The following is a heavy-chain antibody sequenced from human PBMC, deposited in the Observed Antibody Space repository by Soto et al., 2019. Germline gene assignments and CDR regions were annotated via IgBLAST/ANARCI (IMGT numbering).Heavy chain of an antibody. CDR2: MNPINGDT. D-gene: IGHD6-13*01. CDR1: GYDFTAYD. J-gene: IGHJ6*02. Sequence: GASVKVSCKASGYDFTAYDINWVRQASGQGLEWMGWMNPINGDTGTARRFQGRVSLSRNTATGTAYLELTSLRSDDTAVYYCGRGPSPRAPAGGTPYYYAMDVWGQGTTVTVSS. CDR3: GRGPSPRAPAGGTPYYYAMDV. V-gene: IGHV1-8*02.